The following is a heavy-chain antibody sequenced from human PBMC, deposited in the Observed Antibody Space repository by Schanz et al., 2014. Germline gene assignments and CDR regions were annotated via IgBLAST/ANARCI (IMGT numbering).Heavy chain of an antibody. CDR1: GFTFSVYG. CDR3: ARDLEGYDGGGGGFDP. V-gene: IGHV3-33*01. J-gene: IGHJ5*02. D-gene: IGHD2-21*01. CDR2: IWSDGSTK. Sequence: QVQLVESGGGVVQFGRSLRLSCVASGFTFSVYGMHWVRQAPGKGPEWVAVIWSDGSTKYYADSVKGRFTISRDNSKNTLYLQMNSLRAEDTAVYYCARDLEGYDGGGGGFDPWGQGTLVTVSS.